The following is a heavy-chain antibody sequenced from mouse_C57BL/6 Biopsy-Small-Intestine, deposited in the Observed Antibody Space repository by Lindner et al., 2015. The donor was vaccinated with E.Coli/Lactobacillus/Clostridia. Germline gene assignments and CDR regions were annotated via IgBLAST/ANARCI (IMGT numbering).Heavy chain of an antibody. CDR1: DYTFTNYD. V-gene: IGHV1-81*01. CDR2: IYPRSRNT. Sequence: VQLQESGAELARPGASVKLSCKASDYTFTNYDISWVKQRTGQGLEWIGEIYPRSRNTFYNEKFKGKATPTADKSSSTAYMELRSLTSEDSAVHFCARTGTGYFDVWGTGTTVTVSS. CDR3: ARTGTGYFDV. D-gene: IGHD4-1*01. J-gene: IGHJ1*03.